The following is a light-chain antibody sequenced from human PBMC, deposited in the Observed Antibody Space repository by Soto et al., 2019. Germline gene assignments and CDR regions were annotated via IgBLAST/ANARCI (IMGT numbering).Light chain of an antibody. CDR3: TQSESLPSP. Sequence: AIRMNQSPSAFSASKGDRVTITSRASQGIGSYLAWFQQKPGQAPKLLIYAASTLQSGVPSRFSGSGPGTDFTLTISCLQAEDFATYCSTQSESLPSPFGQVAKV. CDR1: QGIGSY. V-gene: IGKV1-8*01. CDR2: AAS. J-gene: IGKJ1*01.